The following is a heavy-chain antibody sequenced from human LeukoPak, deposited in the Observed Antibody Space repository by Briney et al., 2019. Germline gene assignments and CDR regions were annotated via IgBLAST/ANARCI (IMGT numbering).Heavy chain of an antibody. CDR3: AITVTTPKQFDY. CDR1: GFTVSSNY. J-gene: IGHJ4*02. Sequence: TGGSLRLSCAASGFTVSSNYMSWVRQAPGKGLEWVSVIYSGGSTYYADSVKGRFTISRDNSKNTLYLQMNSLRAEDTAVYYCAITVTTPKQFDYWGQGTLVTVSS. D-gene: IGHD4-17*01. CDR2: IYSGGST. V-gene: IGHV3-53*01.